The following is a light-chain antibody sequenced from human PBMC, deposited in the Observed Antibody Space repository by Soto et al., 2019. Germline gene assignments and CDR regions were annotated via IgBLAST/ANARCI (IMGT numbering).Light chain of an antibody. Sequence: PGEIVTLYCRASQSVSSSYLTWYQQKPGQAPRLLIYGASTRATSIPARFSGSGSGTDFTLTISSLQPEDFAVYYCQQDYNLPTFGQGTKVDI. CDR3: QQDYNLPT. CDR1: QSVSSSY. CDR2: GAS. V-gene: IGKV3D-7*01. J-gene: IGKJ1*01.